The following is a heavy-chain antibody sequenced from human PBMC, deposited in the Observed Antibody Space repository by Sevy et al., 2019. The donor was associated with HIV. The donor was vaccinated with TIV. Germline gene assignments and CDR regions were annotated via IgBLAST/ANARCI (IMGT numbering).Heavy chain of an antibody. CDR2: IKGDGSDK. J-gene: IGHJ4*02. V-gene: IGHV3-7*01. D-gene: IGHD3-16*01. CDR3: AHETIGRFDS. CDR1: GFTFSGYW. Sequence: GGSLRLSCAASGFTFSGYWMNWVRQAPGKGLEWVANIKGDGSDKHYFDSVEGRFTSSRDNGKNLLYLQMNSLRVEDTAVYYCAHETIGRFDSWGQGTLVTVSS.